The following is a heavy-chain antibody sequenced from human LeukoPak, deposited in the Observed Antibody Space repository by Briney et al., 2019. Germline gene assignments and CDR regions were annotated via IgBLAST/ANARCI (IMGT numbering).Heavy chain of an antibody. D-gene: IGHD3-10*01. V-gene: IGHV4-38-2*02. CDR3: ARVLGYYYGSGSYSPFDY. CDR1: GYSISSGYY. Sequence: SETLSLTCTVSGYSISSGYYWGWIRQPPGKGLEWIGSIYHSGSTYYNPSLKSRVTISVDTSKNQFSLKLSSVTAADTAVYYCARVLGYYYGSGSYSPFDYWGQGTLFTVSS. J-gene: IGHJ4*02. CDR2: IYHSGST.